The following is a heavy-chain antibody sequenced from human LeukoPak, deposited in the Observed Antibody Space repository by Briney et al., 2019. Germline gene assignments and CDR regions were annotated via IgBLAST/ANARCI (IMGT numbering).Heavy chain of an antibody. CDR3: ARGHNDYVWGSYRY. V-gene: IGHV4-34*01. Sequence: RPSETLSLTCGVYGGSFSGYYWSWIRQPPGKGLEWIGEINHSGSTNYNPSLKSRVTISVDTSKNQFSLKLSSVTAADTAVYYCARGHNDYVWGSYRYWGQGTLVTVSS. J-gene: IGHJ4*02. CDR1: GGSFSGYY. CDR2: INHSGST. D-gene: IGHD3-16*02.